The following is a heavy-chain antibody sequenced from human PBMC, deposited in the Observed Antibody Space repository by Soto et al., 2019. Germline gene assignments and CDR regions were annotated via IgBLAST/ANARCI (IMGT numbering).Heavy chain of an antibody. D-gene: IGHD1-7*01. V-gene: IGHV1-24*01. CDR3: TTSLELPLGTDV. J-gene: IGHJ6*02. CDR1: GYTLTELS. Sequence: ASVKVSCKVSGYTLTELSMHWVRQAPGKGLEWMGSFDPEDGETIYTQTFQGRLTLTGDTSTDTAHMELSRLRSEDTAVYYCTTSLELPLGTDVWGQGTTVTVSS. CDR2: FDPEDGET.